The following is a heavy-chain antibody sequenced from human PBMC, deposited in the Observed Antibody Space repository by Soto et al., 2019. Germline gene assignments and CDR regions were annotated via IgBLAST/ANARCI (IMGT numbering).Heavy chain of an antibody. D-gene: IGHD2-21*01. V-gene: IGHV1-69*08. CDR3: TVGSWSGEVFDI. CDR2: IIPMLGTR. Sequence: QVQLVQSGAEVKKPGSSVKVSCKDSGGTFSTYSLFWVRQAPGQGLEWMGRIIPMLGTRNYALRFQDRVTITADKTTATAHMELSSLRSEDTALYYCTVGSWSGEVFDIWGQGTMVTVSS. CDR1: GGTFSTYS. J-gene: IGHJ3*02.